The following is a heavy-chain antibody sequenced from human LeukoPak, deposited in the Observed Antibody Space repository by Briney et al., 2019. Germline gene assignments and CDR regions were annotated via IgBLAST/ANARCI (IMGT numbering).Heavy chain of an antibody. CDR1: GFTVSSNY. D-gene: IGHD6-19*01. CDR3: AGGSSGWYIEAIDY. J-gene: IGHJ4*02. V-gene: IGHV3-66*01. Sequence: GGSLRLSCAASGFTVSSNYMSWVRQAPGKGLEWVSVIYSGGSTYYADSVKGRFTISRDNSKNTLYLQMNSLRAEDTAVYYCAGGSSGWYIEAIDYWGQGTLVTVSS. CDR2: IYSGGST.